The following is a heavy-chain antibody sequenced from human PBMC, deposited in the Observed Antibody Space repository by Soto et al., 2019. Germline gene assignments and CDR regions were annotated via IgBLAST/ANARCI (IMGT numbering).Heavy chain of an antibody. V-gene: IGHV3-23*01. CDR2: ARGGAGNT. CDR1: GFTFTTYG. Sequence: PGGSLRVSCAASGFTFTTYGMAWVRQAPWKGLEWVSSARGGAGNTFYTDSVRGRFTISRDDSKNTLYLHMHSLRAVDTAVYFCAKARTAIFIVFDFWGQGTPVTVSS. CDR3: AKARTAIFIVFDF. J-gene: IGHJ4*02. D-gene: IGHD2-21*02.